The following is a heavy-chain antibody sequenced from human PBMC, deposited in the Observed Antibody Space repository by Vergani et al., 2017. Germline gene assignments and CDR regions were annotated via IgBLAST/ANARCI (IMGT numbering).Heavy chain of an antibody. J-gene: IGHJ4*02. CDR3: AREPVDTAXVDY. V-gene: IGHV3-30*01. D-gene: IGHD5-18*01. Sequence: QVQLVESGGGVVQPGRSLRLSCAASGFTFSSYAMHWVRQAPGKGLEWVAVISYDGSNKYYADSVKGRFTISRDNSKNTLYLQMNSLRAEDTAVYYCAREPVDTAXVDYWGQGTLVTVSS. CDR2: ISYDGSNK. CDR1: GFTFSSYA.